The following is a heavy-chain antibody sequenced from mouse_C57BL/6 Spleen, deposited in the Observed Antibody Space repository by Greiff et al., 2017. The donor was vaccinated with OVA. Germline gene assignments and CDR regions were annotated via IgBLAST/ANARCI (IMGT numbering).Heavy chain of an antibody. CDR2: IDPSDSYT. V-gene: IGHV1-50*01. D-gene: IGHD1-1*01. CDR3: ARGDGSSLYYAMDY. Sequence: QVQLQQPGAELVKPGASVKLSCKASGYTFTSYWMQWVKQRPGQGLEWIGEIDPSDSYTNYNQQFKGKATLTVDTSSSTAYMQLSSLTSADSAVYYCARGDGSSLYYAMDYWGQGTSVTVSS. CDR1: GYTFTSYW. J-gene: IGHJ4*01.